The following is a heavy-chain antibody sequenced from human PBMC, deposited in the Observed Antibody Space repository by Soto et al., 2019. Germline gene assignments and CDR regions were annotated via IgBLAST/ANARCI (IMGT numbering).Heavy chain of an antibody. D-gene: IGHD3-10*01. CDR3: ARGVRGHYGLDV. V-gene: IGHV3-74*01. Sequence: EVQLVKSGGGLVQPGGSLRLSCAASGFTFSDYWIHWVRQAPGKGLVWVSRIKFDGSSANYADSVKGRFTISRDNARDTVYLQMNSLRAEDTAVYYCARGVRGHYGLDVWGQGTKVTVSS. CDR2: IKFDGSSA. J-gene: IGHJ3*01. CDR1: GFTFSDYW.